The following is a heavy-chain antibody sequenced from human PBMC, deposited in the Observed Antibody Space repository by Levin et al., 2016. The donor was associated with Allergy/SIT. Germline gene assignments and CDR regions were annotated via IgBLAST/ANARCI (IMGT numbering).Heavy chain of an antibody. CDR2: IYYSGST. D-gene: IGHD3-3*01. CDR1: GGSVSSGSYY. CDR3: ARAGPDFWSGYYQPPGGYFDL. Sequence: SETLSLTCTVSGGSVSSGSYYWSWIRQPPGKGLEWIGYIYYSGSTNYNPSLKSRVTISVDTSKNQFSLKLSSVTAADTAVYYCARAGPDFWSGYYQPPGGYFDLWGRGTLVHCLL. V-gene: IGHV4-61*01. J-gene: IGHJ2*01.